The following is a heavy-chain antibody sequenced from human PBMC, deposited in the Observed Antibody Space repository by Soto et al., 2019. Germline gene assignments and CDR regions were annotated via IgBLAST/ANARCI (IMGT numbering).Heavy chain of an antibody. J-gene: IGHJ3*02. V-gene: IGHV3-21*01. D-gene: IGHD6-13*01. Sequence: TGGSLRLSCAASGFTFSSYSMNWVRQAPGKRLERVSSISSSSSYIYYADSVKGRFTISRDNAKNSLYLQMNSLRAEDTAVYYCARDIPGAYSSPEGGAFDIWGQGTMVTVSS. CDR1: GFTFSSYS. CDR2: ISSSSSYI. CDR3: ARDIPGAYSSPEGGAFDI.